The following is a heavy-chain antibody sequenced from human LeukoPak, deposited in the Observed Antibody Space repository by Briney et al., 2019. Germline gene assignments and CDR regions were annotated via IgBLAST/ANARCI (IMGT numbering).Heavy chain of an antibody. CDR3: ARDSSRYCSGGSCYGMDV. CDR1: GFSFNSYA. V-gene: IGHV3-30-3*01. J-gene: IGHJ6*02. Sequence: QAGGSLRLSCAASGFSFNSYAMYWVRQAPGKGLEWVAVISYDGNNKYYADSVKGRFTISRDNSKNTLYLQMNSLRTEDTAVYYCARDSSRYCSGGSCYGMDVWGQGTTVTVSS. CDR2: ISYDGNNK. D-gene: IGHD2-15*01.